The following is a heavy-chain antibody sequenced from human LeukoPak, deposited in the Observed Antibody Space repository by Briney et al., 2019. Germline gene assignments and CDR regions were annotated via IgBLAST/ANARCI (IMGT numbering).Heavy chain of an antibody. CDR1: GFTFSSYG. D-gene: IGHD3-10*01. V-gene: IGHV3-30*02. Sequence: GGSLRLSCAASGFTFSSYGMPWVRQAPGKGLEWVAFIRYDGSNKYYAGSVKGRFTISRDNSKNTLYLQMNSLRAEDTAVYYCAKERGWTAAFDIWGQGTMVTVSS. CDR2: IRYDGSNK. CDR3: AKERGWTAAFDI. J-gene: IGHJ3*02.